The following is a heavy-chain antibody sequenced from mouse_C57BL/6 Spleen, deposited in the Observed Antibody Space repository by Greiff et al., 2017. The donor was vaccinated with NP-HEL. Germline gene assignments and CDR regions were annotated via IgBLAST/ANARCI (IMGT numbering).Heavy chain of an antibody. CDR2: IYPSDSET. CDR1: GYTFTSYW. Sequence: VQLQQPGAELVRPGSSVKLSCKASGYTFTSYWMDWVKQRPGQGLEWIGNIYPSDSETNYNQKFKDKATLTVDKSSSTAYMQHSSLTSEDSAVYYCARSGDYGSSYYYAMDYWGQGTSVTVSS. D-gene: IGHD1-1*01. V-gene: IGHV1-61*01. J-gene: IGHJ4*01. CDR3: ARSGDYGSSYYYAMDY.